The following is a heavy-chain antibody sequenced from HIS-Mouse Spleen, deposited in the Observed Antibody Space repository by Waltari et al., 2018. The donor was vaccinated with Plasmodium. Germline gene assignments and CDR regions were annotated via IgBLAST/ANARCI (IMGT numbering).Heavy chain of an antibody. CDR2: INPNSGGT. CDR1: GYTFTGYY. CDR3: ARVLGYKAAAGTFVEYFQH. D-gene: IGHD6-13*01. Sequence: QVQLVQSGAEVKKPGASVKVSCKASGYTFTGYYMHCVRPAPGHGLEWMGWINPNSGGTNDAKKFQGRVTMTRDTSISTAYMGLSRLRSDDTAVYYCARVLGYKAAAGTFVEYFQHWGQGTLVTVSS. J-gene: IGHJ1*01. V-gene: IGHV1-2*02.